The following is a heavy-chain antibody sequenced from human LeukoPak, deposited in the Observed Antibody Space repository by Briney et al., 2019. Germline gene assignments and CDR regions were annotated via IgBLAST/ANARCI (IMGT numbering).Heavy chain of an antibody. CDR2: ISGSGSGGST. Sequence: GGSLRLSCAASGFTLSSYAMSWVRQAPGKGLEWVSAISGSGSGGSTYYADSVKGRFTISRDNSKNTLYLQMNSLRAEDTAVYYCAKDLDIVATYSYYYGMDVWGQGTTVTVSS. J-gene: IGHJ6*02. CDR1: GFTLSSYA. D-gene: IGHD5-12*01. CDR3: AKDLDIVATYSYYYGMDV. V-gene: IGHV3-23*01.